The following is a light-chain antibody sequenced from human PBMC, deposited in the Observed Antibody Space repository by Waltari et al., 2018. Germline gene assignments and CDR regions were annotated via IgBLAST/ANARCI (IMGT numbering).Light chain of an antibody. CDR2: DAS. J-gene: IGKJ4*01. Sequence: DIQMTQYPSSLSASVGDRVTITCQASQDIRNYLTWYQHKPGKAHKLLIYDASTLEAGVPSRFSGSGSGTYFTFTISSLQPEDVATYYCQQHYNLPLTFGGGTKVEI. CDR3: QQHYNLPLT. V-gene: IGKV1-33*01. CDR1: QDIRNY.